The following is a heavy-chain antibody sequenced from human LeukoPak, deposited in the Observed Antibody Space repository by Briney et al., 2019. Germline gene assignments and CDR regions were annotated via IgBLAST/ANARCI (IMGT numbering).Heavy chain of an antibody. CDR3: AGVSIWSSHFQH. Sequence: PSETLSLTCTVSGGSISSYYWSWIRQPPGKGLERIGYIYYSGSTNYNPSLKSRVTISVDTSKNQFSLKLSSVTAADTAVYYCAGVSIWSSHFQHWGQGTLVTVSS. CDR1: GGSISSYY. J-gene: IGHJ1*01. D-gene: IGHD1-26*01. V-gene: IGHV4-59*01. CDR2: IYYSGST.